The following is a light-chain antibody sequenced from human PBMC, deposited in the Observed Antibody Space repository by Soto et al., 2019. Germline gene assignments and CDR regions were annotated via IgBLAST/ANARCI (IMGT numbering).Light chain of an antibody. J-gene: IGLJ2*01. CDR3: QVWDSSSDNVV. V-gene: IGLV3-21*04. CDR2: YDS. Sequence: LTQPPSVSVAPGKTARITCGGNNIGSKSVHWYQQKPGQAPVLVIYYDSDRPSGIPERFSGSNSGNTATLTISRVEAGDEADYYCQVWDSSSDNVVFGGGTKVTVL. CDR1: NIGSKS.